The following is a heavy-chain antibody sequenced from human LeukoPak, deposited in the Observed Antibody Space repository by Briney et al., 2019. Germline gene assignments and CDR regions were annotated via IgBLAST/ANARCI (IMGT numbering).Heavy chain of an antibody. Sequence: GGSLRLSCAASGFTFSSYAMSWVRQAPGKGLEWVSAISGSGGSTYYADSVKGRFTISRDNSKNTLYLQMSSLRAEDTAVYYCAKGGGYYSNLFYWGQGTLVTVSS. CDR1: GFTFSSYA. CDR3: AKGGGYYSNLFY. CDR2: ISGSGGST. J-gene: IGHJ4*02. V-gene: IGHV3-23*01. D-gene: IGHD3-22*01.